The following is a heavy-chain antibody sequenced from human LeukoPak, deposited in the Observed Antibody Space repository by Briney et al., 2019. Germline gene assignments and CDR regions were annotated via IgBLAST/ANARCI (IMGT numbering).Heavy chain of an antibody. CDR3: ARDSSSGWYYFDY. CDR2: ISYDGSNK. J-gene: IGHJ4*02. D-gene: IGHD6-19*01. CDR1: GFTFSSYA. V-gene: IGHV3-30-3*01. Sequence: GGSLRLSCAASGFTFSSYAMHWVRQAPGKGLEWVAVISYDGSNKYYADSVKGRFTISRDNSKNTPYLQMNSLRAEDTAVYYCARDSSSGWYYFDYWGQGTLVTVSS.